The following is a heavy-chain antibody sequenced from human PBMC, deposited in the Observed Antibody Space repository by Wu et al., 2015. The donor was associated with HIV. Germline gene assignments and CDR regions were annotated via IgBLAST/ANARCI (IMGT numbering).Heavy chain of an antibody. D-gene: IGHD5-24*01. CDR1: GYTFTGYY. J-gene: IGHJ4*02. CDR2: INPNSGGT. CDR3: ARDLTRRDGYNPLFNY. Sequence: QLVQSGAEVRSLGPSVKVSCKASGYTFTGYYMHWVRQAPGQGLEWMGWINPNSGGTNYAQKFQGRVTMTRDTSISTAYMELSRLRSDDTAVYYCARDLTRRDGYNPLFNYWGQGTLVTVSS. V-gene: IGHV1-2*02.